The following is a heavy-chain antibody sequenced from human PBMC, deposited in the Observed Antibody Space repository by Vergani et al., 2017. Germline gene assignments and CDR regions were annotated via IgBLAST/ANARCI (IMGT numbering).Heavy chain of an antibody. CDR1: GGSFSGYY. CDR3: ASRGRGRLYYYGSGSGYYYCCGMDV. CDR2: INHSGST. V-gene: IGHV4-34*01. D-gene: IGHD3-10*01. J-gene: IGHJ6*02. Sequence: QVQLQQWGAGLLKPSETLSLTCAVYGGSFSGYYWSWIRQPPGKGLEWIGEINHSGSTNYNPCLESRVTISVDTSKNQFSLKLSSVTAADTAVYYCASRGRGRLYYYGSGSGYYYCCGMDVWGQGTTVTVSS.